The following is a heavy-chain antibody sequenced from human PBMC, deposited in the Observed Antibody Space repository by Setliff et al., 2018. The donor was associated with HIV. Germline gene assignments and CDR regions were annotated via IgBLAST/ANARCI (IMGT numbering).Heavy chain of an antibody. Sequence: SETLSLTCTVSGGSITSGDYHWSWIRQPPGKGLEWIGYIYYSVSTYFNPSLKSRVTMSADTSKNQFSLKLTSVTAADTAVYYCARDDGGYNYAEAFDVWGQGTMVTVSS. J-gene: IGHJ3*01. D-gene: IGHD3-16*01. CDR1: GGSITSGDYH. V-gene: IGHV4-30-4*08. CDR2: IYYSVST. CDR3: ARDDGGYNYAEAFDV.